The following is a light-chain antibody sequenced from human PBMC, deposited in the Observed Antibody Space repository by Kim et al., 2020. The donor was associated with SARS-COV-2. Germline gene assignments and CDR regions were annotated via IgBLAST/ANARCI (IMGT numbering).Light chain of an antibody. J-gene: IGLJ3*02. CDR2: SAS. Sequence: GGTVTPTCASSTGSVTSDFYPNWFQQKPGQAPRALIYSASNKHSWTPARFSGSLIGGRAALTLSGVQPEDEADYYCLLYGGGAQLMFGGGTKLTVL. CDR1: TGSVTSDFY. CDR3: LLYGGGAQLM. V-gene: IGLV7-43*01.